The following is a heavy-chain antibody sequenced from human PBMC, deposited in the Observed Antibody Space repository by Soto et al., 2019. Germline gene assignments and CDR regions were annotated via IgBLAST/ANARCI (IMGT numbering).Heavy chain of an antibody. D-gene: IGHD6-19*01. CDR3: ARGAVAEDEYYYGMDV. CDR2: IYSGGST. Sequence: EVQLVESGGGLLQPGGSLRLSCAASGFTVSSNYMSWVRQAPGKGLEWVSVIYSGGSTYYADSVKGRFTISRDNSKNTLYLQMNSLRAEDTAVYYCARGAVAEDEYYYGMDVWGQGTTVTVSS. CDR1: GFTVSSNY. V-gene: IGHV3-66*01. J-gene: IGHJ6*02.